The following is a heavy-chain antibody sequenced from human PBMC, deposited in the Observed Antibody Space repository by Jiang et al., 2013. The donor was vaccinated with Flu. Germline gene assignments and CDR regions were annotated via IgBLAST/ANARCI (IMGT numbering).Heavy chain of an antibody. CDR2: VYHSGYT. D-gene: IGHD6-19*01. CDR3: ARDSSGWYAIDY. Sequence: SLTCTVSGGSISSYYWSWIRQPPGKGLEWIGSVYHSGYTFYNPSLKSRVTISVDTSKNQFSLKLSSVTAADAAVYYCARDSSGWYAIDYWGQGTLVTVSS. V-gene: IGHV4-59*12. J-gene: IGHJ4*02. CDR1: GGSISSYY.